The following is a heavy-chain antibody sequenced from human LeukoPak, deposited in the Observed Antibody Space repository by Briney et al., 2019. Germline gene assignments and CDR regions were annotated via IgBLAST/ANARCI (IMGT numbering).Heavy chain of an antibody. CDR3: ARERITMVRGVSQNWFDP. Sequence: ASVKGSCKASGYTFTSYYMHWVRQAPGQGLEWMGIINPSGGSTSYAQKFQGRVTMTRDTSTSTVYMELSSLRSEDTAVYYCARERITMVRGVSQNWFDPWGQGTLVTVSS. D-gene: IGHD3-10*01. CDR2: INPSGGST. V-gene: IGHV1-46*01. CDR1: GYTFTSYY. J-gene: IGHJ5*02.